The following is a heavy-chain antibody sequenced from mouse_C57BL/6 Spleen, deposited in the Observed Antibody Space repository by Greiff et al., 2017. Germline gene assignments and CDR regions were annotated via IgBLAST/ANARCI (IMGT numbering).Heavy chain of an antibody. CDR1: GYTFTDYN. CDR2: INPNNGGT. J-gene: IGHJ4*01. Sequence: VQLKESGPELVKPGASVKIPCKASGYTFTDYNMDWVKQSHGKSLEWIGDINPNNGGTIYNQKFKGKATLTVDKSSSTAYMELRSLTSEDTAVYYCARERKKNYYGSSYDYAMDYWGQGTSVTVSS. D-gene: IGHD1-1*01. V-gene: IGHV1-18*01. CDR3: ARERKKNYYGSSYDYAMDY.